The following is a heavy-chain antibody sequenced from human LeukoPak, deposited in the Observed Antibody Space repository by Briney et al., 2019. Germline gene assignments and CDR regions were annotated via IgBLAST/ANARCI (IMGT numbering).Heavy chain of an antibody. CDR1: GYTFTSYG. J-gene: IGHJ5*02. D-gene: IGHD6-13*01. Sequence: GASVKVSCKASGYTFTSYGISWVRQAPGQGLEWMGWISAYNGNTNYAQKLQGRVTMTTDTSTSTAYMELRSLRSDDTAVYYCARVAPYGSRYNWFDPWGQGTLVTVSS. V-gene: IGHV1-18*01. CDR3: ARVAPYGSRYNWFDP. CDR2: ISAYNGNT.